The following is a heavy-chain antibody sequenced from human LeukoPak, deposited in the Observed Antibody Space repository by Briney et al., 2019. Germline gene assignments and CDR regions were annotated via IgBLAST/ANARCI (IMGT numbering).Heavy chain of an antibody. J-gene: IGHJ4*02. CDR1: GYTLTELS. CDR2: FDPEDGET. CDR3: ATGVTMVRGVIITRPNFDY. Sequence: ASVKVSCKVSGYTLTELSIHWVRQAPGKGLEWMGGFDPEDGETIYAQKFQGRVTMTEDTSTDTAYMELSSLRSEDTAVYYCATGVTMVRGVIITRPNFDYWGQGTLVTVSS. V-gene: IGHV1-24*01. D-gene: IGHD3-10*01.